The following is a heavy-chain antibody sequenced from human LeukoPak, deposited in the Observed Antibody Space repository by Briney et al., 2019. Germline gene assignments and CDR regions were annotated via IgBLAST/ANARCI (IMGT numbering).Heavy chain of an antibody. CDR2: IYTSGST. V-gene: IGHV4-4*09. D-gene: IGHD1-1*01. CDR1: GGSISSYY. CDR3: ARHPGTDWFDP. J-gene: IGHJ5*02. Sequence: SGTLSLTCTVSGGSISSYYWSRIRQPPGKGLEWIGYIYTSGSTNYNPSLKSRVTISVDTPKNQFSLKLSSVTAADTAVYYCARHPGTDWFDPWGQGILVTVSS.